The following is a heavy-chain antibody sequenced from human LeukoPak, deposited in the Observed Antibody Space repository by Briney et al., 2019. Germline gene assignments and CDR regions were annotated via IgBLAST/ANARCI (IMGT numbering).Heavy chain of an antibody. CDR2: IYYSGST. V-gene: IGHV4-39*07. CDR3: AGERGEEYSSGWYKTNFFDN. D-gene: IGHD6-19*01. Sequence: SETLSLTCTVSGGSISSSSYYWGWIRQPPGKGLEWIGSIYYSGSTYYNPSLKSRVTISVDTSKNQFSLKLSSVTGADTAVYYCAGERGEEYSSGWYKTNFFDNWGQGIRVTVSS. CDR1: GGSISSSSYY. J-gene: IGHJ4*02.